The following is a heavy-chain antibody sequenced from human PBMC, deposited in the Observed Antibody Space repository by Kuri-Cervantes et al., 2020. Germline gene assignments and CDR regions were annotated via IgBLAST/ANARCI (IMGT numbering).Heavy chain of an antibody. CDR3: AKTMQQLAIDY. CDR1: GFTFSSYG. J-gene: IGHJ4*02. V-gene: IGHV3-30*18. Sequence: GGSLRLSCAASGFTFSSYGMHWVRQAPGKGLEWVAVISYDGSNKYYADSVKGRFTISRDNSKNTLYLQMNSLRAEDTAAYYCAKTMQQLAIDYWGQGTLVTVSS. CDR2: ISYDGSNK. D-gene: IGHD6-13*01.